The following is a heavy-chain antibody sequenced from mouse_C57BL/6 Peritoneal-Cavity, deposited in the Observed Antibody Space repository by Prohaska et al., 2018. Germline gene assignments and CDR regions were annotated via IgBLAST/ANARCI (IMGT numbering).Heavy chain of an antibody. CDR2: IRSKSNNYAT. V-gene: IGHV10-1*01. CDR3: VGDSSMDY. J-gene: IGHJ4*01. Sequence: EVQLVESGGGLVQPKGSLKLSCAASGFSFNTYAMNWVRQAPGKGLELVASIRSKSNNYATYYAESVKDRFTISRDDSESMLYLKMNNVKTEDTAMYYCVGDSSMDYWGQGTSVTVSS. CDR1: GFSFNTYA.